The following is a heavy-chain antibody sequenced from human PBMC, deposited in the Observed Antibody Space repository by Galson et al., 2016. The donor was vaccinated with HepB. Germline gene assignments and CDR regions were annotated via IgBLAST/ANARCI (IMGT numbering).Heavy chain of an antibody. CDR2: FYYTGNT. J-gene: IGHJ4*02. V-gene: IGHV4-39*01. CDR3: ARHVSESKTYAAGN. D-gene: IGHD2-2*01. Sequence: ETLSLTCTVSGGSISSSSYYWGWLRQPPGKGLEWIGSFYYTGNTHYNPSLKSRVTISGDTSKNQFSLKLNSVTAADTAVYYCARHVSESKTYAAGNWGQGTLVTVSS. CDR1: GGSISSSSYY.